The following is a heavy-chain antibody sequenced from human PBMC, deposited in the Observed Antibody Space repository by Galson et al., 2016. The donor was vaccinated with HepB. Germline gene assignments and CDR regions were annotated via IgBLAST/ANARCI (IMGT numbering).Heavy chain of an antibody. J-gene: IGHJ6*02. Sequence: SVKVSCKGSGYNFRNYAISWVRQAPGQGPEWMGWISSYNGNTNFAQKFQGRLSMTTDTSTSTAYMEMRNLRSDDAAVYYCARVRGDSSNWYPYNFYHHGMDVWGQGTTVTVSS. CDR1: GYNFRNYA. D-gene: IGHD6-13*01. V-gene: IGHV1-18*01. CDR3: ARVRGDSSNWYPYNFYHHGMDV. CDR2: ISSYNGNT.